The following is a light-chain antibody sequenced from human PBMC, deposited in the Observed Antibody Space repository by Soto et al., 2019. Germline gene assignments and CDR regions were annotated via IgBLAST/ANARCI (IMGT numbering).Light chain of an antibody. CDR2: NAD. Sequence: DIQMTQSPSTLSASVGDRVTITCRASQDINRWLAWYQQKPGKAPKILIYNADTLESGVPSRFSGSGYGTEFILTIRSLQPDDFATYYCQQFSLYWAFGQGTRWISN. CDR3: QQFSLYWA. J-gene: IGKJ1*01. CDR1: QDINRW. V-gene: IGKV1-5*01.